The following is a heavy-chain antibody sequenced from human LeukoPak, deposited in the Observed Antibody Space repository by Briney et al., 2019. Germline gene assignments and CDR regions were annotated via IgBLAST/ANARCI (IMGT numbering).Heavy chain of an antibody. Sequence: GGSLRLSCAASGITFSSYAMSWVRQAPGKGLEWVSAISAGGGSTYYADSVKGRFTISRDNSKNTLYLQMNSLRAEDTAVYYCAKGWGFEAFDPWGQGTLVTVSS. CDR1: GITFSSYA. V-gene: IGHV3-23*01. CDR3: AKGWGFEAFDP. CDR2: ISAGGGST. J-gene: IGHJ5*02. D-gene: IGHD7-27*01.